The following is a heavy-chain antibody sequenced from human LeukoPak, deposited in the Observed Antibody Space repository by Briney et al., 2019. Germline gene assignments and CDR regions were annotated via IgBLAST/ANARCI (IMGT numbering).Heavy chain of an antibody. D-gene: IGHD2-2*01. CDR2: ISSSSSYI. V-gene: IGHV3-21*01. CDR1: GFTFSSYS. Sequence: GGSLRLSCAASGFTFSSYSMNWVRQAPGKGLEWVSSISSSSSYIYYADSVKGRFTISRDNAKNSLYLQMNSLRAEDTAVYYCARGRGVVPAAMPSYYYYYMDVWGKGTTVTVSS. J-gene: IGHJ6*03. CDR3: ARGRGVVPAAMPSYYYYYMDV.